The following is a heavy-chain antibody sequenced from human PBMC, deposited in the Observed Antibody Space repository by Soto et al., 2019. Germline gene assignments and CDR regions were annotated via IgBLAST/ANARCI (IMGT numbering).Heavy chain of an antibody. CDR3: TGRGTSN. V-gene: IGHV3-15*07. CDR2: IKTKADGGTT. J-gene: IGHJ4*02. Sequence: GGSLRLSCAASGFSFSNAWMNWVRQAPGKGLEWVGLIKTKADGGTTDYGAPVKGRFTISRDDSKNTLYLQMNSLNSEDTAVYYCTGRGTSNWGQGTLVTVSS. CDR1: GFSFSNAW.